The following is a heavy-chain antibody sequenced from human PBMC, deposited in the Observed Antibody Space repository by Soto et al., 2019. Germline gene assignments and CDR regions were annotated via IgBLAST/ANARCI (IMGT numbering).Heavy chain of an antibody. J-gene: IGHJ4*02. CDR3: ERERLRDGYNYDY. V-gene: IGHV3-30-3*01. D-gene: IGHD5-12*01. Sequence: QVQLVESGGGVVQPGRSLRLSCAASGFTFSSYAMHWVRQAPGKGLEWVAVISYDGSNKYYADSVKGRFTISRDNSKNTLYLQMNSLRAEDTAVYYCERERLRDGYNYDYWGQGTLVTVSS. CDR1: GFTFSSYA. CDR2: ISYDGSNK.